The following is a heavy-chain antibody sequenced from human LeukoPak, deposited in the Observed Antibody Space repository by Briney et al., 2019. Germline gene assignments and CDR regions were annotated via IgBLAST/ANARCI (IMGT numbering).Heavy chain of an antibody. J-gene: IGHJ4*02. V-gene: IGHV3-23*01. CDR3: GKGRVSE. CDR1: GLPFNTQD. Sequence: GGSLRLSCAASGLPFNTQDMRWVRQAPGKGLEWVSSIHADGVGTFYADSVGGRFTISRDNSKNTLDLQMNSLRVEDTAVYYCGKGRVSEWGQGTLVTVSS. D-gene: IGHD6-19*01. CDR2: IHADGVGT.